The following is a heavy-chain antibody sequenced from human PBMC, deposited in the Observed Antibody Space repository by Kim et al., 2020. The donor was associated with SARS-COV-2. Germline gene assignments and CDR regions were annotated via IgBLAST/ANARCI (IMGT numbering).Heavy chain of an antibody. V-gene: IGHV4-59*08. J-gene: IGHJ6*02. Sequence: SETLSLTCTVSGGSISRYYWSWIRQSPEKGLEWIGHIYHSGSTIYNPSLNGRVTISVDTSKNLFSLTLRSVTAADTAIYFCARRSDFMDVWGQGTTVIVS. D-gene: IGHD2-21*02. CDR2: IYHSGST. CDR3: ARRSDFMDV. CDR1: GGSISRYY.